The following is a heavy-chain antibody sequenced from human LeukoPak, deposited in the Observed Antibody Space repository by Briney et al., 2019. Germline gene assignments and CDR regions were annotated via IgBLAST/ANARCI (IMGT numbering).Heavy chain of an antibody. CDR3: ARVAAAGTYYYYYMDV. CDR2: ISYDGSNK. J-gene: IGHJ6*03. CDR1: GFTFSSYA. Sequence: GGSLRLSCAASGFTFSSYAMYWVRQAPGKGLEWVAVISYDGSNKYYADSVKGRFTISRDNSKNTLYLQMNSLRAEDTAVYYCARVAAAGTYYYYYMDVWGKGTTVTVSS. D-gene: IGHD6-13*01. V-gene: IGHV3-30*04.